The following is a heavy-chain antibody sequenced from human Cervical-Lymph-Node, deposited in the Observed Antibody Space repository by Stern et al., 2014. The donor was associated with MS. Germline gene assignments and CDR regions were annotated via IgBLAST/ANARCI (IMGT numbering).Heavy chain of an antibody. CDR2: ITNVGST. CDR1: GFTVSRDY. D-gene: IGHD1-1*01. J-gene: IGHJ4*02. CDR3: ARDTSSPERSDW. Sequence: EVHLVESGGGVIQPGGSLRLSCTASGFTVSRDYMTWVRQAPGKGLEWVSLITNVGSTLYTDSVKGRFTISRDDSKNTVYLHMTSLRAEDTAMYYCARDTSSPERSDWWGQGTLVTVSS. V-gene: IGHV3-53*01.